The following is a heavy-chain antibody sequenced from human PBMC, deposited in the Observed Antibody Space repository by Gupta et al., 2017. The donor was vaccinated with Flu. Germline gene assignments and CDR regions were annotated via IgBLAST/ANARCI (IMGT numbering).Heavy chain of an antibody. CDR3: SKGSGAGRPYYFDS. D-gene: IGHD3-10*01. CDR2: ISGGGDYT. V-gene: IGHV3-23*04. Sequence: EALLVESGGGLLPPGGSLRLSCAASGFTFRSYAMSWFHQAPGKDLEWVSAISGGGDYTWHADSVKGRFTISRDDSKNTLSLQMLNLRAEDAAVYYCSKGSGAGRPYYFDSWGLGTLVTVSS. CDR1: GFTFRSYA. J-gene: IGHJ4*02.